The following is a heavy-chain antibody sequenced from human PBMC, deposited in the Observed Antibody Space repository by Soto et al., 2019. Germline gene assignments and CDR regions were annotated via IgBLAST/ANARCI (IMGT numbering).Heavy chain of an antibody. CDR2: INAGNGNT. CDR3: TRDQRIAFDY. J-gene: IGHJ4*02. D-gene: IGHD6-25*01. CDR1: GYTFTSYA. Sequence: HVQLVQSGAEEKKPGASVKVSCKASGYTFTSYAMHWVRQAPGQRLESMGWINAGNGNTKYSQKFQGRVTITRDTSASTAYMELGSLRSEDTAVYYCTRDQRIAFDYWGQGTLVTVSS. V-gene: IGHV1-3*05.